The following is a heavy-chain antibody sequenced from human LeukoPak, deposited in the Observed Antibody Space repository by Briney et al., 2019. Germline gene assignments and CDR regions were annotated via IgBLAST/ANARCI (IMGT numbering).Heavy chain of an antibody. Sequence: GGSLRLSCAASGFSFSNYAVSWVRQTPGKGLEWVSTIYYSGGDTYSADSVKGRFTISRDNSRNMVYLQMNSLRAEDTAVYYCAISKSGSYNNWGQGTLVTVSS. J-gene: IGHJ4*02. CDR1: GFSFSNYA. V-gene: IGHV3-23*01. CDR2: IYYSGGDT. D-gene: IGHD1-26*01. CDR3: AISKSGSYNN.